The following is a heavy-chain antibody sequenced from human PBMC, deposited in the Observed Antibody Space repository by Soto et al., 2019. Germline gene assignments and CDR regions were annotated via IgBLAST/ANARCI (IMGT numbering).Heavy chain of an antibody. CDR2: IDPRDSYV. J-gene: IGHJ5*02. D-gene: IGHD2-2*01. CDR1: GYTFTTFW. CDR3: ARLYCTTSTCDSWFDP. V-gene: IGHV5-10-1*01. Sequence: PGESLKISCTGFGYTFTTFWTSWVRQMPGKGMEWMGRIDPRDSYVNYSPSFQGHVTISVDKSINTAYLQWGSLEASDTAMYYCARLYCTTSTCDSWFDPWGQGTLVTVSS.